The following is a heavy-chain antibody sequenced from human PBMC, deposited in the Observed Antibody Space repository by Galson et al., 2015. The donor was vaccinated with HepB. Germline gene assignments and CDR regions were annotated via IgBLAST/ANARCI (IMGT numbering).Heavy chain of an antibody. CDR3: AKELSVAGYGMDV. Sequence: SLRLSCAASGFTFSSYGMHWVRQAPGKGLEWVAVIWYDGSNKYYADSVKGRFTISRDNSENTLYLQMNSLRAEDTAVYYCAKELSVAGYGMDVWGQGTTVTVSS. D-gene: IGHD6-19*01. CDR2: IWYDGSNK. V-gene: IGHV3-33*06. CDR1: GFTFSSYG. J-gene: IGHJ6*02.